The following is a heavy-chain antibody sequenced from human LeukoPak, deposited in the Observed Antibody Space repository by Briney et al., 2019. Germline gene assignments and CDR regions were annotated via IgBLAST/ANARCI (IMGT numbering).Heavy chain of an antibody. D-gene: IGHD3-3*01. CDR1: GGSFSGYY. CDR3: ARAEWLANAEYFQH. CDR2: INHSGST. J-gene: IGHJ1*01. V-gene: IGHV4-34*01. Sequence: SETLSLTCAVYGGSFSGYYWSWIRQPPGKGLEWIGEINHSGSTNYNPSLKSRVTISVDTSKNQFSLKLSSVTAADTAVYYCARAEWLANAEYFQHWGQGTLVTVSS.